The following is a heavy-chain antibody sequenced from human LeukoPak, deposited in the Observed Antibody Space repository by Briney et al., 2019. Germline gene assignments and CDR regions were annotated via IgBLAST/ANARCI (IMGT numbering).Heavy chain of an antibody. D-gene: IGHD3-22*01. CDR1: GFTFSSYA. Sequence: GGSLRLSCAASGFTFSSYAMHWVRQAPGKGLEWVAVISYDGSNKYYADSVKGRFTISRDNSKNTLYLQMSSLRAEDTDCYNCERGGRVITPLFEFGGRGPLVPVSS. CDR3: ERGGRVITPLFEF. J-gene: IGHJ4*02. V-gene: IGHV3-30*14. CDR2: ISYDGSNK.